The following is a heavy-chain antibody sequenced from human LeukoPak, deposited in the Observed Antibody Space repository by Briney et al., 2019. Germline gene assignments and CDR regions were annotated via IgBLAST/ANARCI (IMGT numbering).Heavy chain of an antibody. Sequence: SVKVSCKASGGTFSCYAISWVRQAPGQGLEWMGGIIPIFGTANYAQKFQGRVTITADESTSTAYMELSSLRSEDTAVYYCAVVGCSWYEYYFDYWGQGTLVTVSS. CDR2: IIPIFGTA. D-gene: IGHD6-13*01. J-gene: IGHJ4*02. CDR1: GGTFSCYA. CDR3: AVVGCSWYEYYFDY. V-gene: IGHV1-69*13.